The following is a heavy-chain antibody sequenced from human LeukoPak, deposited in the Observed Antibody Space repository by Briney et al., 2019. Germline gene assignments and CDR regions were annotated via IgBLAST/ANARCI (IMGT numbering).Heavy chain of an antibody. CDR2: INSDGSST. CDR3: ARDMDDSSGYAFDY. CDR1: GFTFSNYA. D-gene: IGHD3-22*01. V-gene: IGHV3-74*01. Sequence: GGSLRLSCAASGFTFSNYAMTWVRQAPGKGLVWVSRINSDGSSTSNADSVKGRFTISRDNAKNTLYLQMNSLRAEDTAVYYCARDMDDSSGYAFDYWGQGTLVTVSS. J-gene: IGHJ4*02.